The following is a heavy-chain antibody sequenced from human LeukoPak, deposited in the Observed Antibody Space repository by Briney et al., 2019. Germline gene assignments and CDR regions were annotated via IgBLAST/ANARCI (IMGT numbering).Heavy chain of an antibody. J-gene: IGHJ4*02. Sequence: GRSLRLSCAASGFTFSSYGMHWVRQAAGKGLEWLAVIWYDGSKEYYADSVKGRFTISRDNSKNTLYLQMNSLRVEDTALYYCARDGATGHGLDHWGQGTLVTVSP. V-gene: IGHV3-33*01. D-gene: IGHD5-12*01. CDR1: GFTFSSYG. CDR2: IWYDGSKE. CDR3: ARDGATGHGLDH.